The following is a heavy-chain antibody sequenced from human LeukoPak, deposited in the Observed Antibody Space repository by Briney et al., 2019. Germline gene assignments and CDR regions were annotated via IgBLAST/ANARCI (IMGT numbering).Heavy chain of an antibody. D-gene: IGHD2-15*01. CDR2: ISSSGSTI. CDR3: AREGCSGGSCYYNYYYMDV. V-gene: IGHV3-11*04. J-gene: IGHJ6*03. Sequence: GGSLRLSCAASGFTFSDYYMSWIRQAPGKGLEWVPYISSSGSTIYYADSVKGRFTISRDNAKNSLYLQMNSLRAEDTAVYYCAREGCSGGSCYYNYYYMDVWGKGTTVTVSS. CDR1: GFTFSDYY.